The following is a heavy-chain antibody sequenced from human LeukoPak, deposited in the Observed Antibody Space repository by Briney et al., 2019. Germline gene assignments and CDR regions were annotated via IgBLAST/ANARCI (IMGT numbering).Heavy chain of an antibody. Sequence: PSETLSLTCAVSGYSISSGYYWGWIRQPLGKGLEWIGSIYHSGSTYYNPSLKSRVTISVDTSKNQFSLKLSSVTAADTAVYYCARYLLRYFDWLSVWAFDIWGQGTMVTVSS. CDR1: GYSISSGYY. D-gene: IGHD3-9*01. CDR2: IYHSGST. CDR3: ARYLLRYFDWLSVWAFDI. J-gene: IGHJ3*02. V-gene: IGHV4-38-2*01.